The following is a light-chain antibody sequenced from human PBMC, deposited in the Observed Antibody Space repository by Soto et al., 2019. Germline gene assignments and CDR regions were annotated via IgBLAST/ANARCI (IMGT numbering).Light chain of an antibody. CDR1: SSDVGSYKL. V-gene: IGLV2-23*02. CDR2: EVS. J-gene: IGLJ2*01. Sequence: QSALTQPASVSGSPGQSITISCTGTSSDVGSYKLVSWYQQHPGKAPKLIIYEVSKPPSGVSNRFSGSKSGNTASLTISGLQAEDEADYYCCSYAGSSTLVFGGGTKVTVL. CDR3: CSYAGSSTLV.